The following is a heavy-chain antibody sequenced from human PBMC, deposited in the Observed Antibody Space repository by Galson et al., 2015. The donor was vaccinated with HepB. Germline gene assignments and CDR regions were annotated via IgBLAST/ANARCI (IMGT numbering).Heavy chain of an antibody. V-gene: IGHV1-18*04. CDR3: ARDSNRISVAALDY. CDR2: ISAYTGNT. CDR1: GYTFTRYG. D-gene: IGHD6-19*01. Sequence: VKVSCKASGYTFTRYGISWVRQAPGQGLEWMGWISAYTGNTEYAQNFQGRVTMTTDTSTTTAYVELRSLRSDDTATYYCARDSNRISVAALDYWGQGSLVTVSS. J-gene: IGHJ4*02.